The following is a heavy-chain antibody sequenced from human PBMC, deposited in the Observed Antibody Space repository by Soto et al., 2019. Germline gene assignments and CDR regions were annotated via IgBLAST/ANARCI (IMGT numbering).Heavy chain of an antibody. CDR1: GGSVSSGAYY. Sequence: QVQLQESDAGLVKASQTLSLTCTLSGGSVSSGAYYWTWIRQRPGKGLEWIGYIYYSGSTYYSPSLKSRLSISLDTSKNQFSLRLSSVTAADTAMYYCARARLRAVYAFDIWGQGTMVTVSS. D-gene: IGHD5-12*01. J-gene: IGHJ3*02. V-gene: IGHV4-31*03. CDR3: ARARLRAVYAFDI. CDR2: IYYSGST.